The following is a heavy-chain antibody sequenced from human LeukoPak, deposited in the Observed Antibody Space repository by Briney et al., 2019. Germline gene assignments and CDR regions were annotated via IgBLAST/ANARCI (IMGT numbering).Heavy chain of an antibody. Sequence: GGSLRLSCAASGFTFSSSNMHWVRQAPGKGPEWVSYISTTGSSIYYADSVKGRFTISRDNAKNSLFLQVDSLRAEDTAVYYCARGSDGRGVTYYYYYAMDVWGQGTTVTVSS. D-gene: IGHD3-10*01. CDR3: ARGSDGRGVTYYYYYAMDV. CDR2: ISTTGSSI. J-gene: IGHJ6*02. V-gene: IGHV3-48*04. CDR1: GFTFSSSN.